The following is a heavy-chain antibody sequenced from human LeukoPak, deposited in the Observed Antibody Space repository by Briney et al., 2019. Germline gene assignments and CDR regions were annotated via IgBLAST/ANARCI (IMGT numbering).Heavy chain of an antibody. V-gene: IGHV3-33*01. D-gene: IGHD1-7*01. CDR3: ARDGAKLELPFDY. CDR1: GFTFSSYG. CDR2: IWYDGSNK. J-gene: IGHJ4*02. Sequence: GGSLRLSCAASGFTFSSYGMHWVRQAPGKGLEWVAVIWYDGSNKYYADSVKGRFTISRDNAKNSLYLQMNSLRAEDTAVYYCARDGAKLELPFDYWGQGTLVTVSS.